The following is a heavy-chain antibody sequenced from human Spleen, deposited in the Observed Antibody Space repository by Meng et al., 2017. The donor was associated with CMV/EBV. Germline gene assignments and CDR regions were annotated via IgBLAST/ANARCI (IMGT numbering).Heavy chain of an antibody. CDR2: ISTSSTTI. D-gene: IGHD2-21*02. J-gene: IGHJ6*02. CDR1: GFTFSDYY. V-gene: IGHV3-11*01. CDR3: AREALTYYGMDV. Sequence: GALRLSCAASGFTFSDYYMTWIRQAPGKGLEWVSNISTSSTTIYYADSVKGRFTISRDNAKSSLYLQMNSLRAEDTAVYYCAREALTYYGMDVWGQGTTVTVSS.